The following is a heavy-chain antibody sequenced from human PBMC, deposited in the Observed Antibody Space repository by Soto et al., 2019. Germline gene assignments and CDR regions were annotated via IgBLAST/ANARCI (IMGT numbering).Heavy chain of an antibody. CDR1: GFTFSSYA. Sequence: QVQLVESGGGVVQPGRSLRLSCAASGFTFSSYAMYWVRQAPGKGLEWVAVISYDGNNKYYADSVKGRFTISRDNSKNTLYLQMNSVIAEDMAVYYCARAGCDGGSCYTLVGLRYGMDVWGQGTTVTVSS. J-gene: IGHJ6*02. V-gene: IGHV3-30-3*01. CDR3: ARAGCDGGSCYTLVGLRYGMDV. CDR2: ISYDGNNK. D-gene: IGHD2-15*01.